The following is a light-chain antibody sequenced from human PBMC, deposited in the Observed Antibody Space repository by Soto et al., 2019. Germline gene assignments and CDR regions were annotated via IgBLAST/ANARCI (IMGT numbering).Light chain of an antibody. Sequence: DIQMTQSPSTLSASVGDRVTITCRASQSISNWLAWYQRKPGKAPKLLIYDAYSLQSGVPSRFSGSESGTEFTPTINSLQPDDFATYCCQQYETFSGTFGPGTKVDIK. CDR2: DAY. CDR1: QSISNW. V-gene: IGKV1-5*01. CDR3: QQYETFSGT. J-gene: IGKJ1*01.